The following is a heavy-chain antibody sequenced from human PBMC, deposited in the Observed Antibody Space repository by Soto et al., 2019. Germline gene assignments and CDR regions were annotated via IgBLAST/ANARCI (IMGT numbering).Heavy chain of an antibody. J-gene: IGHJ5*02. CDR1: GFTFSSYA. V-gene: IGHV3-23*01. Sequence: GGSLRLSCAASGFTFSSYAMSWVRQAPGKGLEWVSAISGSGGSTYYADSVKGRFTISRDNSKNTLYLQMNSLRAEDTAVYYCGVRYHFDSIGWKGKNWFNPWGQETLVPFS. CDR3: GVRYHFDSIGWKGKNWFNP. D-gene: IGHD3-22*01. CDR2: ISGSGGST.